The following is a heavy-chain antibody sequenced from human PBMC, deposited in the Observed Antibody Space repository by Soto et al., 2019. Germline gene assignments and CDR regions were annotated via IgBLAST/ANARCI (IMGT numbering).Heavy chain of an antibody. J-gene: IGHJ4*02. CDR3: AKVTQPNHDY. V-gene: IGHV3-23*01. Sequence: PGGPLRLSCAASGFTFSSYAMSCVRQAPGKGLEWVSAISGSGGSTYYADSVKGRFTISRDNSKNTLYLQMNSLRAEDTAVYYCAKVTQPNHDYWGEGTLVTVSS. CDR2: ISGSGGST. D-gene: IGHD5-18*01. CDR1: GFTFSSYA.